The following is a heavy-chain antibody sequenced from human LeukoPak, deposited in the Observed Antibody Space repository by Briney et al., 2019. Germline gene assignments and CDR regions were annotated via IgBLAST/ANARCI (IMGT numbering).Heavy chain of an antibody. CDR2: ISGSGGST. CDR3: AKGVDPFSSSWFDY. CDR1: GFTFSSYA. D-gene: IGHD6-13*01. V-gene: IGHV3-23*01. Sequence: PGGSLRLSCAASGFTFSSYARSWVRQAPGKGLEWVSAISGSGGSTYYADSVKGRFTISRDNSKNTLYLQMNSLRAEDTAVYYCAKGVDPFSSSWFDYWGQGTLVTVSS. J-gene: IGHJ4*02.